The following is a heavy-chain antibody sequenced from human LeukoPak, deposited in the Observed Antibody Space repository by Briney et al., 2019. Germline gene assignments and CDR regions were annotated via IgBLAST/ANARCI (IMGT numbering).Heavy chain of an antibody. CDR2: IDYDGGSG. CDR1: GFTLSSYE. V-gene: IGHV3-23*01. D-gene: IGHD4-17*01. Sequence: PGGSLRLSCTVSGFTLSSYEMSWIRQAPGKGLEWVSSIDYDGGSGHYADSVKGRFTISRDNAKNTLYLQMNSLRVEDTAVYYCARSTTHPYYNYMDVWGKGTTVTLSS. J-gene: IGHJ6*03. CDR3: ARSTTHPYYNYMDV.